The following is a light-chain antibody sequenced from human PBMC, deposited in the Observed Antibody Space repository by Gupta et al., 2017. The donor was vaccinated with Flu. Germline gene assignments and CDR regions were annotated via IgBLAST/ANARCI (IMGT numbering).Light chain of an antibody. CDR2: NNN. CDR3: AAWDDSLNGDV. Sequence: QSVLTQPPSASGTPGQRVTLSCSGSSSNIGTNTVNWYQQLPGTAPKLLIYNNNLRPSGVPARFSGSKSGTSASLAISGLQSEDEADYYCAAWDDSLNGDVFGTGTKVTVL. V-gene: IGLV1-44*01. CDR1: SSNIGTNT. J-gene: IGLJ1*01.